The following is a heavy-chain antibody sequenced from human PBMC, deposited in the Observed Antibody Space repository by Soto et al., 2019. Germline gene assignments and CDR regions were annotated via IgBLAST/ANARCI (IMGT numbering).Heavy chain of an antibody. D-gene: IGHD2-15*01. J-gene: IGHJ5*02. Sequence: QVQLVQSGAEVKKPGASVKVSCKASGYTFTSYGISWVRQAPGQGLEWMGWISANNGNTKYAQNFQGRVTMTTDTYTSTAYMELRSLRSDDTAVYYCARAYSPGLFDPWGQGPLVTVSS. CDR2: ISANNGNT. CDR3: ARAYSPGLFDP. CDR1: GYTFTSYG. V-gene: IGHV1-18*01.